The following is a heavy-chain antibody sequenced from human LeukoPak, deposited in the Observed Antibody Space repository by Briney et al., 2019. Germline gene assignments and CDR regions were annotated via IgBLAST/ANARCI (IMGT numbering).Heavy chain of an antibody. CDR1: GFTVSSNY. V-gene: IGHV3-53*01. J-gene: IGHJ4*02. CDR2: IYSGGST. D-gene: IGHD3-10*01. CDR3: ARGWFGEFYPNYFDY. Sequence: PGGSLRLSCAASGFTVSSNYMSWVRQAPGKGLEWVSVIYSGGSTYYADSVKGRFTISRDNSKNTVYLQMNSLRVEDTAVYYCARGWFGEFYPNYFDYWGQGTLVTVSS.